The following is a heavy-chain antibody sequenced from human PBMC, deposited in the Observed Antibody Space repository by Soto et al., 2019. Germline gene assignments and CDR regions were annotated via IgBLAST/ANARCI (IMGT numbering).Heavy chain of an antibody. V-gene: IGHV3-33*01. CDR3: ARDKGRTAMVMNY. Sequence: QVQLVESGGGVVQPGRSLRLSCAASGFTFSSYGMHWVRQAPGKGLEWVAVIWYDGSNKYYADSVKGRFTISRDNSKNTLYLKMNSLRAEDTAVYYCARDKGRTAMVMNYWGQGTLVTVSS. D-gene: IGHD5-18*01. J-gene: IGHJ4*02. CDR2: IWYDGSNK. CDR1: GFTFSSYG.